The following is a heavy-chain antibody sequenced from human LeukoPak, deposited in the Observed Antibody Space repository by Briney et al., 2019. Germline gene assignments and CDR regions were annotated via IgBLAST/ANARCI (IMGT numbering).Heavy chain of an antibody. J-gene: IGHJ4*02. CDR3: ARFVVGQWLINY. CDR2: IHHSKSS. D-gene: IGHD6-19*01. CDR1: GDSITSDKW. V-gene: IGHV4-4*02. Sequence: SGTLSLTCAVSGDSITSDKWWTWVRQPPGKGLEWIGEIHHSKSSNYYPSLKSRVTISVDKSKNQFSLKLSSVTAADTAVYYCARFVVGQWLINYWGQGALVTVSS.